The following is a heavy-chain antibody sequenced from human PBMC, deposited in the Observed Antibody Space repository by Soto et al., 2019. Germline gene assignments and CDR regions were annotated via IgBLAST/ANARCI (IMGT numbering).Heavy chain of an antibody. D-gene: IGHD1-1*01. CDR2: IYNSGRT. CDR3: ARPYGYSFDY. V-gene: IGHV4-59*08. Sequence: PSETLSLTCTVSVGSISSYYWSWIRQPPGKGLEWIGYIYNSGRTNYNPSLKSRVTISVDTSKNQFSLKLSSVTAADTAVYYCARPYGYSFDYWGQGTLVTVSS. J-gene: IGHJ4*02. CDR1: VGSISSYY.